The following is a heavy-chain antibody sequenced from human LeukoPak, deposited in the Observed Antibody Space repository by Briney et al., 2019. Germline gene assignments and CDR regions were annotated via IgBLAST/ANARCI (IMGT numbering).Heavy chain of an antibody. D-gene: IGHD3-10*01. CDR3: ASNSPMVRGVTYYYYYMDV. CDR2: INPNSGGT. CDR1: GYTFTGYY. V-gene: IGHV1-2*02. J-gene: IGHJ6*03. Sequence: GASVKVSCKASGYTFTGYYMHWVRQAPGQGLEWMGWINPNSGGTNYAQKFQGRVTMTRDTSISTAYMELSRLRSDDTAVYYCASNSPMVRGVTYYYYYMDVWGKGTTVTISS.